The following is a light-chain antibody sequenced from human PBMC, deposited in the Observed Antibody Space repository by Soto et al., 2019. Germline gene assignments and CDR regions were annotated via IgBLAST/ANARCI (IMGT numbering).Light chain of an antibody. Sequence: QSALTQPRSVSGSPGQSVTISCTGTSSDVGGHNYVSWYQQHPGKAPKVMIYDVSKRPSGVPDRFSGSKSGNTASLTISGLQAEDEADYYCSSYTTTTTVIFGGGTKLTVL. CDR2: DVS. CDR3: SSYTTTTTVI. CDR1: SSDVGGHNY. V-gene: IGLV2-11*01. J-gene: IGLJ2*01.